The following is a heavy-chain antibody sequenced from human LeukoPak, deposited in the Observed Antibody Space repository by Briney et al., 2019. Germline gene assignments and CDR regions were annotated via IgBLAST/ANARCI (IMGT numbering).Heavy chain of an antibody. CDR2: INPSGGST. J-gene: IGHJ4*02. V-gene: IGHV1-46*01. CDR1: GGTFSSYA. CDR3: ARVPNYYDSSGYLHFDY. D-gene: IGHD3-22*01. Sequence: ASVKVSCKASGGTFSSYAISWVRQAPGQGLEWMGIINPSGGSTSYAQKFQGRVTMTRDTSTSTVYMELSSLRSEDTAVYYCARVPNYYDSSGYLHFDYWGQGTLVTVSS.